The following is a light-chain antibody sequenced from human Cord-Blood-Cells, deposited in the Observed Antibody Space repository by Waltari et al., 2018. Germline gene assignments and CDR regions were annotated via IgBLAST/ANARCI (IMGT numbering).Light chain of an antibody. CDR3: SSYTSSSTWV. J-gene: IGLJ3*02. V-gene: IGLV2-14*03. Sequence: QSALTQPASVSGSPGQSITISCTGTSSDVGGYNYVSWYQQHPGKAPTLMIYDVRNRPSGVSNRFSGSKSGNTASLTISWLQAEDEADYYCSSYTSSSTWVFGGGTKLTVL. CDR1: SSDVGGYNY. CDR2: DVR.